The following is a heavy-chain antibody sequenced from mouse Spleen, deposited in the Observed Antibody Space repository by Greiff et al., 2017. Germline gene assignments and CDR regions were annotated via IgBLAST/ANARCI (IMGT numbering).Heavy chain of an antibody. CDR3: ARGGLRAWFAY. Sequence: DVMLVESGGGLVQPGGSRKLSCAASGFTFSSFGMHWVRQAPEKGLEWVAYISSGSSTIYYADTVKGRFTISRDNPKNTLFLQMTSLRSEDTAMYYCARGGLRAWFAYWGQGTLVTVSA. J-gene: IGHJ3*01. CDR2: ISSGSSTI. D-gene: IGHD2-4*01. V-gene: IGHV5-17*02. CDR1: GFTFSSFG.